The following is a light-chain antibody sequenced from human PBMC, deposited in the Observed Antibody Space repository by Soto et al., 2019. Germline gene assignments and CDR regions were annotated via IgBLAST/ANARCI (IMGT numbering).Light chain of an antibody. CDR3: QQYNSYWP. CDR2: KAS. CDR1: QSISSW. J-gene: IGKJ1*01. Sequence: DIQMTQSPSTLSASVGDRVTITCRASQSISSWLAWYQQKPGKAPKLLIYKASSLESGVPSRFSDSGSGTEFTLTISRLQPDDFATYYCQQYNSYWPFCQGTKVEIK. V-gene: IGKV1-5*03.